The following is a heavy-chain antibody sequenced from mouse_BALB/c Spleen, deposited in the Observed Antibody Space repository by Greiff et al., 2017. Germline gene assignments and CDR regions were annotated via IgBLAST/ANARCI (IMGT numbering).Heavy chain of an antibody. CDR1: GFTFSDYG. Sequence: EVQGVESGGGLVQPGGSRKLSCAASGFTFSDYGMAWVRQAPGKGPEWVAFISNLAYSIYYADTVTGRFTISRENAKNTLYLEMSSLRSEDTAMYYCAREYGNRFDYWGQGTTLTVSS. V-gene: IGHV5-15*02. CDR3: AREYGNRFDY. J-gene: IGHJ2*01. CDR2: ISNLAYSI. D-gene: IGHD2-10*02.